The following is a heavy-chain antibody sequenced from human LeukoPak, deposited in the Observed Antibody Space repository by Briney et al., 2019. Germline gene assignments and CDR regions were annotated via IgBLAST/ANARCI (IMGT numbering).Heavy chain of an antibody. V-gene: IGHV3-43*01. Sequence: GGSLRLSCTASGFNFYRFTMHWVRQSPGKGLEWVSFIGRDGRVTSYADSVKGRFTISRDDSKNTLYLQMNSLRAEDTAAYYCAKGYYFDILSGYSSLDSWGQGTLVTVSS. D-gene: IGHD3-9*01. J-gene: IGHJ4*02. CDR1: GFNFYRFT. CDR2: IGRDGRVT. CDR3: AKGYYFDILSGYSSLDS.